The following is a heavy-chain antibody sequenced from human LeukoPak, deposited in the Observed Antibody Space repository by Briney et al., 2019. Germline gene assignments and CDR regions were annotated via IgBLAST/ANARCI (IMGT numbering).Heavy chain of an antibody. Sequence: GGSLRLSCAASGFTVTGNYMSWVRQAPGKGLEWVSVIYSGGSAFYADSVKGRFTISRDNSKNTLFLQMHSLRAEDTAVCYCARGAIFVGGVGAQDYWGQGTLVTVSS. J-gene: IGHJ4*02. CDR2: IYSGGSA. CDR3: ARGAIFVGGVGAQDY. V-gene: IGHV3-53*01. D-gene: IGHD1-26*01. CDR1: GFTVTGNY.